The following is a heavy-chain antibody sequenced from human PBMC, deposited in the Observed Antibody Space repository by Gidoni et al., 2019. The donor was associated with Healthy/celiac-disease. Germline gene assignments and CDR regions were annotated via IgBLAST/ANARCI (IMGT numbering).Heavy chain of an antibody. D-gene: IGHD6-13*01. Sequence: QVQLVQSGAEVKKPGSSVKVSCKASGGTFSSYAISWVRQAPGQGLEWMGRIIPILGIANYAQKFQGRVTITADKSTSTAYMELSSLRSEDTAVYYCARGIAAAGTAPDYWGQGTLVTVSS. CDR2: IIPILGIA. CDR3: ARGIAAAGTAPDY. CDR1: GGTFSSYA. J-gene: IGHJ4*02. V-gene: IGHV1-69*04.